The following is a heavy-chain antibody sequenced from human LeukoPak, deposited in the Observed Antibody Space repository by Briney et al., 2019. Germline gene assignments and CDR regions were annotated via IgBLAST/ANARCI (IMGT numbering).Heavy chain of an antibody. J-gene: IGHJ4*02. D-gene: IGHD4-17*01. CDR1: GGSLSSSSYY. V-gene: IGHV4-39*07. CDR3: ASQGDDYVFDY. Sequence: SETLSLTCTVSGGSLSSSSYYWGWIRQPPGKGLEWIGSIYYTGSTYYNPSLKSRVTISVDTSKNQSSLKLSSVTAADTAVYYCASQGDDYVFDYWGQGTLVTVSS. CDR2: IYYTGST.